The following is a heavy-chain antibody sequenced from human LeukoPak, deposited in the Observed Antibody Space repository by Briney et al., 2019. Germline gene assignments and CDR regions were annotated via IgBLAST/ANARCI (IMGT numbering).Heavy chain of an antibody. J-gene: IGHJ5*02. CDR1: GGSISSSSYY. CDR2: IYYSGST. CDR3: ARERSKAGFDP. Sequence: PSETLSLTCTVSGGSISSSSYYWGWIRQPPGKGLEWIGSIYYSGSTYYNPSLKSRVTISVDTSKNQFSLKLSSVTAADTAVYYCARERSKAGFDPWGQGTLVTVSS. V-gene: IGHV4-39*07.